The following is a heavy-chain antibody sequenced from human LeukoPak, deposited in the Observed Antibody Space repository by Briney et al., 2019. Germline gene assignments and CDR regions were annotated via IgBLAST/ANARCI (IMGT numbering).Heavy chain of an antibody. D-gene: IGHD6-19*01. CDR1: GFTFSSYG. V-gene: IGHV3-74*01. J-gene: IGHJ4*02. Sequence: PGGSLRLSCAASGFTFSSYGMHWVRRAPGKGPVWVSRNSDGSSTDYADSVKGRFTVSRDNAKNTLYLQMNSLRTEDTAVYYCARRWAVAAVDYWGQGTLVTVSS. CDR3: ARRWAVAAVDY. CDR2: NSDGSST.